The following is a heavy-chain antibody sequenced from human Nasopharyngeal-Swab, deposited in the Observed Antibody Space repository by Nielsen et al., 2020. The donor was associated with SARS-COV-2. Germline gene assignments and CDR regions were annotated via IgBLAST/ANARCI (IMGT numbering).Heavy chain of an antibody. D-gene: IGHD3-9*01. Sequence: ASVKVSCKASGYTFTSYAMNWVRQAPGQGLEWMGWINTNTGNPTYAQGFTGRFVFSLDTSVSTAYLQISSLKAEDTAVYYCARDGYFDWLALSWCDPWGQGTLVTVSS. CDR1: GYTFTSYA. V-gene: IGHV7-4-1*02. J-gene: IGHJ5*02. CDR3: ARDGYFDWLALSWCDP. CDR2: INTNTGNP.